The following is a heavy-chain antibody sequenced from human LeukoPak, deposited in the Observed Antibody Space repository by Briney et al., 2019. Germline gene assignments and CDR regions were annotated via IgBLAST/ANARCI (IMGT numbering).Heavy chain of an antibody. V-gene: IGHV3-30*02. CDR2: IRYDGSNK. J-gene: IGHJ4*02. Sequence: PGGSLRPSCAASGFTFSSYGMHWVRQAPGKGLEWVAFIRYDGSNKYYADSVKGRLTISRDNSKNTLYLQMNSLRAEDTAVYYCAKVPIVVVPAAFMGYDTQTDYWGQGTLVTVSS. CDR1: GFTFSSYG. D-gene: IGHD2-2*01. CDR3: AKVPIVVVPAAFMGYDTQTDY.